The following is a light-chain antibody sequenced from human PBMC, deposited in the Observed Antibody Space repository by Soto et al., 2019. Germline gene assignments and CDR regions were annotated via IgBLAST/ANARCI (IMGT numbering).Light chain of an antibody. CDR2: GAS. CDR1: QSVTSSY. Sequence: EIVLTQSPGTLSLSPGERATLSCRASQSVTSSYLAWHQQKPGQAPRLLIYGASSRATGIPDRFSGSGSGTDFTLTISRLEPEDFAVYYWQQYGSSPLTFGGGTKVEIK. CDR3: QQYGSSPLT. V-gene: IGKV3-20*01. J-gene: IGKJ4*01.